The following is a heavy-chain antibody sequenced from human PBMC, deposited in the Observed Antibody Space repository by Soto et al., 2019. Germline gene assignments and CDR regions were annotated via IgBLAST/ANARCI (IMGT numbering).Heavy chain of an antibody. D-gene: IGHD6-19*01. CDR2: ISGSGGST. J-gene: IGHJ4*02. Sequence: GGSLRLSCAASGFTFSSYAMSWVRQAPGKGLEWVSAISGSGGSTYYADSVKGRFTISRNNSKNTLYLQMNSLRAEDTAVYYCAKDFWQWLARYFDYWGQGTLVTVSS. CDR3: AKDFWQWLARYFDY. CDR1: GFTFSSYA. V-gene: IGHV3-23*01.